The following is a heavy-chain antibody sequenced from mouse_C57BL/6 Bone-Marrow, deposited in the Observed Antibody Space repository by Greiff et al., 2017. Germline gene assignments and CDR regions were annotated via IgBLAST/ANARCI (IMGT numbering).Heavy chain of an antibody. CDR1: GYTFTDYY. CDR3: ARKGKNLLRYFDY. CDR2: IYPGSGNT. J-gene: IGHJ2*01. Sequence: QVQLQQSGAELVWPGASVKLSCKASGYTFTDYYINWVKQRPGQGLEWIARIYPGSGNTYYNEKFKGKATLTAEKSSSTAYMQLSSLTSEDSAVYFCARKGKNLLRYFDYWGQGTTLTVSS. D-gene: IGHD1-1*01. V-gene: IGHV1-76*01.